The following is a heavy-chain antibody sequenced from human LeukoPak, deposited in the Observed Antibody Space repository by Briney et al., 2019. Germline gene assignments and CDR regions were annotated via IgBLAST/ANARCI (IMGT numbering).Heavy chain of an antibody. CDR3: ARDPIKYKIQLERLTALDV. Sequence: GGSLRLSCAASGYTFTGYYMHWVRQAPGQGLEWMGWINPNSGGTNYAQKFQGRVTMTRDTSISTAYMELSRLRSDDTAVYYCARDPIKYKIQLERLTALDVWGQGTTVTVSS. D-gene: IGHD1-1*01. V-gene: IGHV1-2*02. CDR2: INPNSGGT. J-gene: IGHJ6*02. CDR1: GYTFTGYY.